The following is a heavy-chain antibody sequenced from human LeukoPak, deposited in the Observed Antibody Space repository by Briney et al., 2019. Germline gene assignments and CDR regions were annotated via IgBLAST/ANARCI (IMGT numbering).Heavy chain of an antibody. CDR3: ATGGTSSTYYYYYMDV. CDR1: GGTFSSYA. J-gene: IGHJ6*03. V-gene: IGHV1-69*05. CDR2: IIPIFGTA. Sequence: SVKVSCKASGGTFSSYAISWVRQAPGQGLEWMGGIIPIFGTANYAQKFQGRVTITTDESTSTAYMELSSLRSEDTAVYYCATGGTSSTYYYYYMDVWGKGTTVTVSS. D-gene: IGHD2-2*01.